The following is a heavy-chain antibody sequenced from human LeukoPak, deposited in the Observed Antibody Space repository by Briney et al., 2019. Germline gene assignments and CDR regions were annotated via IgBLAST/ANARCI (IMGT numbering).Heavy chain of an antibody. CDR2: IYYRGST. Sequence: SETLSLTCTVSGGSISSYYWTWIRQPPGEGLEWIGYIYYRGSTNYNPSLKSRVTISVGTSKNQFSLKLSSVTAADTAMYYCAGNYTAMAPYYFHYWGQGTLVTVSS. CDR3: AGNYTAMAPYYFHY. J-gene: IGHJ4*02. D-gene: IGHD5-18*01. CDR1: GGSISSYY. V-gene: IGHV4-59*01.